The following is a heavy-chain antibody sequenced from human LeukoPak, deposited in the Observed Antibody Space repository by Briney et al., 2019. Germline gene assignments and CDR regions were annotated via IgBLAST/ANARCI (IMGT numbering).Heavy chain of an antibody. D-gene: IGHD5-18*01. V-gene: IGHV3-48*03. Sequence: GGSLRLSCAASGFTFSSYEMNWVRQAPGKGLEWVSYISSRGSAIYYADSVKGRFTISRDNAKNSLYLQMNSLRAEDTAIYYCATNTPMGHYFDNWGQGTLVSVSS. CDR2: ISSRGSAI. CDR1: GFTFSSYE. J-gene: IGHJ4*02. CDR3: ATNTPMGHYFDN.